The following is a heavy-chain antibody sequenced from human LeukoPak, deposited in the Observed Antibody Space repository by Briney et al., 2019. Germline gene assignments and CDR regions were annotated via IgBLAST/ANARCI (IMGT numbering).Heavy chain of an antibody. V-gene: IGHV4-59*02. D-gene: IGHD1-26*01. CDR2: IHNSGGT. Sequence: SKTLSLTCTVSGGSVRSYHWSWIRQSPGEGLEWIAYIHNSGGTRYNPSLQSRVTISVDTSKNQFSLKLRSVTAADTAVYYCVRDWEGFNFDIWGQGTMVTVSS. CDR3: VRDWEGFNFDI. J-gene: IGHJ3*02. CDR1: GGSVRSYH.